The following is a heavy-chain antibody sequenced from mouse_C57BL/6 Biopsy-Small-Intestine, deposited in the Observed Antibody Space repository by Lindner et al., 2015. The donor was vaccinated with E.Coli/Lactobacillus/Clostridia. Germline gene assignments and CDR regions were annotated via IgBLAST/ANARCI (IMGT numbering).Heavy chain of an antibody. V-gene: IGHV1-4*01. CDR1: GYTFASYT. CDR2: INPSSGYT. J-gene: IGHJ2*01. CDR3: ARREDYYFDY. Sequence: VQLQESGAELARPGASVKMSCKASGYTFASYTMHWVKQRPGQGLEWIGYINPSSGYTKYNQKFKDKATLTADKSSSTAYMQLSSLTSEDSAVYYCARREDYYFDYWGQGTTLTVSS.